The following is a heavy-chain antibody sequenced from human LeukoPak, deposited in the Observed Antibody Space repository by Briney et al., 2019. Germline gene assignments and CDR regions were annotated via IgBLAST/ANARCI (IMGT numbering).Heavy chain of an antibody. D-gene: IGHD3-10*01. CDR1: GGSISSGGYY. CDR2: IYYSGST. CDR3: AREGLLWFGEPGGFDP. J-gene: IGHJ5*02. Sequence: SETLSLTCTVSGGSISSGGYYWSWIRQHPGKGLEWIGYIYYSGSTYYNPSLKSRVTISVDTSKNQFSLKLSSVTAADTAVYYCAREGLLWFGEPGGFDPWGQGTLVTVSS. V-gene: IGHV4-31*03.